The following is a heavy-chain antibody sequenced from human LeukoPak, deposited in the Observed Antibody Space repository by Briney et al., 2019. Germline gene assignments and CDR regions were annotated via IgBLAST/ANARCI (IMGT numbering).Heavy chain of an antibody. CDR1: GGSFSGYY. D-gene: IGHD3-22*01. CDR2: INHSGST. J-gene: IGHJ4*02. CDR3: ARYYYDSSGYWYFDY. V-gene: IGHV4-34*01. Sequence: SETLSLTCAVYGGSFSGYYWSWIRQPPGKGLEWIGEINHSGSTNYNPSLKSRATISVDTSKNQFSLKLSSVTAADTAVYYCARYYYDSSGYWYFDYWGQGTLVTVSS.